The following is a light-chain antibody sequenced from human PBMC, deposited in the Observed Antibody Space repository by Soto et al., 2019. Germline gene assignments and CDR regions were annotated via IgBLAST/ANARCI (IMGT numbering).Light chain of an antibody. J-gene: IGKJ5*01. CDR1: QSISNH. Sequence: IQMTQSPSSLSASVEDRVIITCRASQSISNHLNWYQQKPGKAPKLLIFAASSLQSGVPSRFSGSRSGPDFTLTISSLQPEDFATYYCQQLFDSPITFGQGTRLEIK. CDR3: QQLFDSPIT. CDR2: AAS. V-gene: IGKV1-39*01.